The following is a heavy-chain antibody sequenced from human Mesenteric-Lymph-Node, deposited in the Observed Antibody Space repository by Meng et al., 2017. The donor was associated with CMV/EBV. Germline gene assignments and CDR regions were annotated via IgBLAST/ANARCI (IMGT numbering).Heavy chain of an antibody. D-gene: IGHD4-23*01. Sequence: SETLSLTCTVSGYSITGGYYWGWIRQPPGKGLEWIGSVYHSGSTYYNASLKSRVTISIDTSKSQFSLKLSSVAAADTAVYYCARAGRLYGGNSRAFDYWGQGTLVTVSS. CDR3: ARAGRLYGGNSRAFDY. CDR2: VYHSGST. J-gene: IGHJ4*02. CDR1: GYSITGGYY. V-gene: IGHV4-38-2*02.